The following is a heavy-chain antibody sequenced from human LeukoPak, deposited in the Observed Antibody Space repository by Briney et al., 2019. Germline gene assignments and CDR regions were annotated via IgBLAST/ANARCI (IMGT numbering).Heavy chain of an antibody. Sequence: SETLSLTCTVSGGSISSYYWSWIRQPPGKGLEWIGYIYYSGSTNYNPSLKSRVTISVDTSKNQFSLKLSSVTAADTAVYYCAMEQRGAFDIWGQGTMVTVSS. V-gene: IGHV4-59*01. D-gene: IGHD1/OR15-1a*01. J-gene: IGHJ3*02. CDR3: AMEQRGAFDI. CDR1: GGSISSYY. CDR2: IYYSGST.